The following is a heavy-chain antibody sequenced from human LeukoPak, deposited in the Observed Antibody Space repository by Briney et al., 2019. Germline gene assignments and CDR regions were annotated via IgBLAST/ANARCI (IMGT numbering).Heavy chain of an antibody. CDR3: AKRGDELLWFGEAFDY. Sequence: PGGSLRLSCAASGFTFSSYAMSWVRQAPGKGLEWISAISGSGVSTYYADSVKGRFTISRDNSKNTLYLQMNSLRAEDTAVYYCAKRGDELLWFGEAFDYWGQGTLVTVSS. J-gene: IGHJ4*02. CDR2: ISGSGVST. V-gene: IGHV3-23*01. CDR1: GFTFSSYA. D-gene: IGHD3-10*01.